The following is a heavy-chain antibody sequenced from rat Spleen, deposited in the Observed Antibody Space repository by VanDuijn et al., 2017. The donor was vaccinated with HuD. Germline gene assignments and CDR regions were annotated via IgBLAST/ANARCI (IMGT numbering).Heavy chain of an antibody. CDR2: ISTSGGST. CDR1: GFTFSNYD. V-gene: IGHV5S23*01. CDR3: ARHYYSDY. Sequence: EVQLVESGGGLVQPGRSLKLSCAASGFTFSNYDMAWVRQAPTKGLEWVASISTSGGSTYYRDSVKGRSTVSRDNAKSTLYLQMDSLRSEDTATYYCARHYYSDYWGQGVMVTVSS. J-gene: IGHJ2*01.